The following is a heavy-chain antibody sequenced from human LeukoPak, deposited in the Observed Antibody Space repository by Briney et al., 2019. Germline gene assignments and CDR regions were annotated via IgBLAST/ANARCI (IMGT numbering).Heavy chain of an antibody. CDR3: VRDRGANGWLDY. V-gene: IGHV6-1*01. CDR2: TYYRSKWYN. D-gene: IGHD2-8*01. Sequence: SQTLSLTCAISGDSVSSNNAAWNWIRQSPSRGLEWLARTYYRSKWYNDYAVSVKSRININADTSKNQFSLQLKSVTPEDTAVYYCVRDRGANGWLDYWGQGTLVTVSS. J-gene: IGHJ4*02. CDR1: GDSVSSNNAA.